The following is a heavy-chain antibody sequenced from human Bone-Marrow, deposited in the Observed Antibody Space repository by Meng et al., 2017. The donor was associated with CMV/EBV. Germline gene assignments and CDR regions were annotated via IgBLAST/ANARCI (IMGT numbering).Heavy chain of an antibody. D-gene: IGHD2/OR15-2a*01. V-gene: IGHV1-69*01. Sequence: QVQLVQSGSELKKPGASVKVSCKASGYTFTSYTMNWVRQAPGQGLEWMGGIIPIFGTANYAQKFQGRVTITADESTSTAYMELSSLRSEDTAVYYCASWAGNTFDYWGQGTLVTVSS. CDR1: GYTFTSYT. CDR2: IIPIFGTA. J-gene: IGHJ4*02. CDR3: ASWAGNTFDY.